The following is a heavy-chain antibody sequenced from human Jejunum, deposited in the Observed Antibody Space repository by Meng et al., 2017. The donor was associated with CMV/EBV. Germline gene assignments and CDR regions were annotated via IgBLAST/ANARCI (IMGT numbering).Heavy chain of an antibody. J-gene: IGHJ4*02. CDR2: INPSGGST. V-gene: IGHV1-46*01. CDR3: ARVRDCNSTGCHYYFDY. Sequence: IFTEYFMHWVRQAPGQGLEWMGIINPSGGSTIYAQKFQGRGTMTRDTSTDTVYMELSSLTSEDTAAYYCARVRDCNSTGCHYYFDYWGQGTLVTVSS. CDR1: IFTEYF. D-gene: IGHD2-2*01.